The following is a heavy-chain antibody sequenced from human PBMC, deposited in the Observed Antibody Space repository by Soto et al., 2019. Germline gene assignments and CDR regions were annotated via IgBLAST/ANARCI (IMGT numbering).Heavy chain of an antibody. D-gene: IGHD3-10*01. V-gene: IGHV3-53*01. Sequence: EVQLVESGGGLIQPGGSLRLSCAVSGFTVSNNYMSWVRQAPGKGLEGVSVIYSGGYTAYGDSVKGRFPISRDNSKNTPCLQMKGVGADATAVYYCGTTPGGGGYWGQGTLVTVSS. CDR1: GFTVSNNY. CDR2: IYSGGYT. CDR3: GTTPGGGGY. J-gene: IGHJ4*02.